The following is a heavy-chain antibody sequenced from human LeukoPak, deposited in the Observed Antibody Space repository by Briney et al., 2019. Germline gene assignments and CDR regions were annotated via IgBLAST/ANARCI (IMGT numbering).Heavy chain of an antibody. D-gene: IGHD6-13*01. V-gene: IGHV4-39*07. CDR3: AREYSSSRYDY. CDR2: VYYSGTT. Sequence: SETLSLTCSVSGGSISSSGYYWGWIRRPPGKGLEWIGSVYYSGTTYYNPSLKSRVIISVDTSKNQFSLRLSSVTAADTAIYYCAREYSSSRYDYWGREPRSPSP. CDR1: GGSISSSGYY. J-gene: IGHJ4*02.